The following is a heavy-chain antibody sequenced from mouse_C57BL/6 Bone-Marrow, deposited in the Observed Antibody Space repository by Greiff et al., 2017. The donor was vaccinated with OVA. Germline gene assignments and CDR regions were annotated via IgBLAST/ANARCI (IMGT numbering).Heavy chain of an antibody. CDR1: GYTFTSYW. J-gene: IGHJ3*01. V-gene: IGHV1-55*01. CDR3: ARPSDYDGGY. Sequence: QVQLQQPGAELVQPGASVKMSCKASGYTFTSYWITWVKQRPGQGLEWIGDIYPGSGSTNYNEKFKSKSTLTVDTSSSTAYMQLSSLTSEDSAVYYCARPSDYDGGYWGQGTLVTVSA. CDR2: IYPGSGST. D-gene: IGHD2-4*01.